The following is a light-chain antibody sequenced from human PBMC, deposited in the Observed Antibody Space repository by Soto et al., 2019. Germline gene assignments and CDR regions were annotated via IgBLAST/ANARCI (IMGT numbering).Light chain of an antibody. Sequence: IVLTQSPGTLSLSPGERATLSCRASQSVSSSYLAWYQQKPGQAPRLLIYGASSRATGIPDRFSGSGSGTDLTLTISRLEPEDFSVYYCQQYGSSTWTFGQGTNVEIK. J-gene: IGKJ1*01. CDR3: QQYGSSTWT. CDR2: GAS. CDR1: QSVSSSY. V-gene: IGKV3-20*01.